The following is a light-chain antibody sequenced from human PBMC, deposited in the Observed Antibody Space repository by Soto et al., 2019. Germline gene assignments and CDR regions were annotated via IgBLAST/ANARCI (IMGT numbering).Light chain of an antibody. Sequence: EIVLTQSPATLSLSPGERATLSCRATESVSTYLAWYQQKPGRAPRLLIYDASKRATGIPARFSGSGSGTGFILTISSLEPEDFAVYYCQQRSKWPITFGQGTRLEIK. CDR3: QQRSKWPIT. CDR2: DAS. J-gene: IGKJ5*01. CDR1: ESVSTY. V-gene: IGKV3-11*01.